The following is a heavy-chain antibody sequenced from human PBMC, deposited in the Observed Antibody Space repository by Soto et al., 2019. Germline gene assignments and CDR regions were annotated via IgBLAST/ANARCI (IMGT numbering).Heavy chain of an antibody. V-gene: IGHV3-48*03. Sequence: GGSLRLSCVASGFTFSSYSIVWVRQAPGKGLEWVSYIFTTGTTMYYADSVKGRFTVSRDNAKNSVFLLLNSLRAEDTAVYYCARDKDWAGDYWGQGTLVTVSS. D-gene: IGHD3-9*01. CDR1: GFTFSSYS. CDR3: ARDKDWAGDY. CDR2: IFTTGTTM. J-gene: IGHJ4*02.